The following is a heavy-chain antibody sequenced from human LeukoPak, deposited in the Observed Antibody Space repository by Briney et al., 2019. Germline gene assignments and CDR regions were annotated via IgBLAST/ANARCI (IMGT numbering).Heavy chain of an antibody. CDR3: ARRSVSWYFDL. J-gene: IGHJ2*01. CDR2: IYHSGST. Sequence: SETLSLTCTVSGFSISTGYYWGRIRQPPGKGLEWIGIIYHSGSTSYNPSLKSRVTTSVDTSKNQFSLNLGSVTAADTAVYYCARRSVSWYFDLWGRGTLVTVSS. V-gene: IGHV4-38-2*02. CDR1: GFSISTGYY.